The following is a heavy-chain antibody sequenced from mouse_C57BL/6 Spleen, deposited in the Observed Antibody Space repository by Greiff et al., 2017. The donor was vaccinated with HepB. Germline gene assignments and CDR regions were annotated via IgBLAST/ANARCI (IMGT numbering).Heavy chain of an antibody. V-gene: IGHV5-17*01. CDR1: GFTFSDYG. CDR3: ARPGYYNYAMDY. D-gene: IGHD2-3*01. J-gene: IGHJ4*01. Sequence: EVHLVESGGGLVKPGGSLKLSCAASGFTFSDYGMHWVRQAPEKGLEWVAYISSGSSTIYYADTVKGRFTISRDNAKNTLFLQMTSLRSEDTAMYYCARPGYYNYAMDYWGQGTSVTVSS. CDR2: ISSGSSTI.